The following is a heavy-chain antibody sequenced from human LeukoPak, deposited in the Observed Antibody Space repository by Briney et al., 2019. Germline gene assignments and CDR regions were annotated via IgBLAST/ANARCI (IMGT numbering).Heavy chain of an antibody. CDR3: ARIRSHRTRYFDY. CDR2: INHSGST. J-gene: IGHJ4*02. CDR1: GGSISSYY. Sequence: SETLSLTCTVSGGSISSYYWSWIRQPPGKGLEWIGEINHSGSTNYNPSLKSRVTISVDTSKNQFSLKLSSVTAADTAVYYCARIRSHRTRYFDYWGQGTLVPVSS. D-gene: IGHD1-1*01. V-gene: IGHV4-34*01.